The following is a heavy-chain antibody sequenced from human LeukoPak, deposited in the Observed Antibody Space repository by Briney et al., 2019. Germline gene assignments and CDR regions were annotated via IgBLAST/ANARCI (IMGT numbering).Heavy chain of an antibody. CDR1: GFTFNNYW. J-gene: IGHJ4*02. Sequence: GGSLRLSCAASGFTFNNYWMNWVRLAPGKGLEWVANIKPDGSGKYYVDSVKGRFTISRDDAKDSLYLQMNSLRAEDTAVYYCARENFEYWGQGALVTVSS. CDR2: IKPDGSGK. CDR3: ARENFEY. V-gene: IGHV3-7*04.